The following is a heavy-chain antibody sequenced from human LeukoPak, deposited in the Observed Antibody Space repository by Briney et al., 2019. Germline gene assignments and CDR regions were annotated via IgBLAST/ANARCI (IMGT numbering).Heavy chain of an antibody. CDR2: TYYRSRWHN. CDR1: GDSVSSNSAA. V-gene: IGHV6-1*01. D-gene: IGHD1-7*01. J-gene: IGHJ4*02. CDR3: ARLDANFADF. Sequence: SQTLSLTCAISGDSVSSNSAALNWIRQSPSRGLEWLGRTYYRSRWHNDYAVSVKSRISISPDTSRNQFSLQLDSVTPEDTAVYYCARLDANFADFWGQGTLVTVSS.